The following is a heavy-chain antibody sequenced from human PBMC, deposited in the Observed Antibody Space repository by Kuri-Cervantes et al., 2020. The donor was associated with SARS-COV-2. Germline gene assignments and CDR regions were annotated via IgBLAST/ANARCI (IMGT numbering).Heavy chain of an antibody. CDR1: GYTFTSNY. J-gene: IGHJ4*02. CDR3: AKVGSSRWRQYDY. D-gene: IGHD6-13*01. V-gene: IGHV1-46*01. Sequence: ASVKVSCKASGYTFTSNYMHWVRQAPGQGLEWMGAVNPSGGGTTYGQKFQGRVTMARDTFTSTVYMELSSLTSEDTAVYYCAKVGSSRWRQYDYWGQGTLVTVSS. CDR2: VNPSGGGT.